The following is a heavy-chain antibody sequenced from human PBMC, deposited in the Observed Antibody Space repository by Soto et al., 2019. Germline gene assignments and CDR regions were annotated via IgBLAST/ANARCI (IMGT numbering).Heavy chain of an antibody. CDR3: ARSVFP. J-gene: IGHJ5*02. V-gene: IGHV4-31*03. CDR1: GGSISSGGFY. Sequence: PSETLSLTCTVSGGSISSGGFYWSWIRQLPEKGLEWIAYIFPSGSTSYNPSLRSRVSISADTSKNQLSLSLTSVTVADTAVYYCARSVFPWGQGTLVTVSS. CDR2: IFPSGST.